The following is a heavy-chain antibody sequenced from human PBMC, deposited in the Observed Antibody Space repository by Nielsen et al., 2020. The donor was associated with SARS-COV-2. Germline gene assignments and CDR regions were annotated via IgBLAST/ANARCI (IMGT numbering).Heavy chain of an antibody. V-gene: IGHV3-48*01. D-gene: IGHD6-19*01. Sequence: GESLKISCAASEFSFSSYSMNWVRQAPGKGLEWISYISSRSRTIFYADSVKGRFTISRDKSKNTLYVLMNSLRAEDTAVYYCAKMSPPGIAVGTAEYFQHWGQGTLVTVSS. CDR2: ISSRSRTI. CDR3: AKMSPPGIAVGTAEYFQH. CDR1: EFSFSSYS. J-gene: IGHJ1*01.